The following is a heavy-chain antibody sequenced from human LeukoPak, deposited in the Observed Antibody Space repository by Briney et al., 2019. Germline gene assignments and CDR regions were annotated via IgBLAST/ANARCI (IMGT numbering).Heavy chain of an antibody. CDR1: GFTFSSCW. CDR3: AKVGRYSSSWYLDY. V-gene: IGHV3-7*03. D-gene: IGHD6-13*01. J-gene: IGHJ4*02. CDR2: IKQDGSEK. Sequence: GGSLRLSCAASGFTFSSCWMSWVRQAPGKGLEWVANIKQDGSEKYYVDSAKGRFTISRDNAKNLLYLQMNSLRAEDTAVYYCAKVGRYSSSWYLDYWGQGTLVTVSS.